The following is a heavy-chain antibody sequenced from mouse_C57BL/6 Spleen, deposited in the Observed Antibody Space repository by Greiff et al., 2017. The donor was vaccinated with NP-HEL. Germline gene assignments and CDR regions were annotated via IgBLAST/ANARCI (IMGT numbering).Heavy chain of an antibody. D-gene: IGHD3-2*02. CDR2: IDPSDSYT. CDR1: GYTFTSYW. J-gene: IGHJ3*01. CDR3: ARGGSGSWFAY. V-gene: IGHV1-69*01. Sequence: QVQLQQPGAELVMPGASVKLSCKASGYTFTSYWMHWVKQRPGQGLEWIGEIDPSDSYTNCNQKFKGKSTLTVDKSSSTAYMQLSSLTSEDSAVYYCARGGSGSWFAYWGQGTLVTVSA.